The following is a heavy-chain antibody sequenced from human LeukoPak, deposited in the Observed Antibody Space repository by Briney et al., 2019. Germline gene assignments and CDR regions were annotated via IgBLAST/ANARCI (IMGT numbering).Heavy chain of an antibody. D-gene: IGHD3-10*01. CDR1: GGSISSYY. CDR3: ARTTVVRGTYYMDV. Sequence: SETLSLTCTVSGGSISSYYWSWIRQPPGKGLEWIGYIYYSGYTNYNPSLKSRVTISVDTSKNQFSLKLSSVTAADTAVYYCARTTVVRGTYYMDVWGKGTTVTV. CDR2: IYYSGYT. J-gene: IGHJ6*03. V-gene: IGHV4-59*01.